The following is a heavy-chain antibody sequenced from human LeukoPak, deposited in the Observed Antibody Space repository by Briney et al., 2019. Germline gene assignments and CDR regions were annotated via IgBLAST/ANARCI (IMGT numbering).Heavy chain of an antibody. CDR3: VIWGDYDVLTGYYVPDY. J-gene: IGHJ4*02. CDR1: RFTFSNYA. Sequence: GGSLRLYCVASRFTFSNYAMSWVRQAPGKGLEWVSAITGSGTITYYTDSLKGRFTISRDNSKNTVFLQMNSLRHEDTAIYYCVIWGDYDVLTGYYVPDYWGQGTLVTVSS. V-gene: IGHV3-23*01. D-gene: IGHD3-9*01. CDR2: ITGSGTIT.